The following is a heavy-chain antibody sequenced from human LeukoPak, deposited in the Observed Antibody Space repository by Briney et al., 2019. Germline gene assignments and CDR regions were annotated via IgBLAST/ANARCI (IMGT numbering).Heavy chain of an antibody. V-gene: IGHV1-2*02. CDR2: INPNSGGT. D-gene: IGHD2-2*01. Sequence: ASVKVSCKASGYTFTGYYMHWVRQAPGQGLERLGWINPNSGGTNYAQKFQGRVTMTRDTSISTAYMELSRLRSDDTAVYYCATDLYCSSTSCYRRFDYWGQGTLVTVSS. CDR3: ATDLYCSSTSCYRRFDY. CDR1: GYTFTGYY. J-gene: IGHJ4*02.